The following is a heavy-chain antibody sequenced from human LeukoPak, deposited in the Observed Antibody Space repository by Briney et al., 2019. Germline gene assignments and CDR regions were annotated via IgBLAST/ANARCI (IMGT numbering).Heavy chain of an antibody. Sequence: SETLSLTCAVYGGSFSSYYWSWIRQPPGKGLEWIGEINHSGSTNYNPSLKSRVTISVDTSKNQFSLKLSSVTAADTAVYYCARGGFWSGYYTGRDYNWFDPWGQGTLVTVSS. J-gene: IGHJ5*02. CDR1: GGSFSSYY. D-gene: IGHD3-3*01. V-gene: IGHV4-34*01. CDR2: INHSGST. CDR3: ARGGFWSGYYTGRDYNWFDP.